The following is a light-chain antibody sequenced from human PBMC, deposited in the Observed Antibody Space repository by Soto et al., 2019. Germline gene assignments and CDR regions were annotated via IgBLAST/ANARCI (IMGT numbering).Light chain of an antibody. V-gene: IGKV3-15*01. CDR3: LQYNGYYRT. CDR1: QSITEK. Sequence: IVMTQSPDTLSVSPGERATLSCRASQSITEKVVWYQQKSGQAPRLLIYGAFTRAAGVPARFSGSGSGTTFTLTISSLQSDDFATYYCLQYNGYYRTFGQGTKVDIK. J-gene: IGKJ1*01. CDR2: GAF.